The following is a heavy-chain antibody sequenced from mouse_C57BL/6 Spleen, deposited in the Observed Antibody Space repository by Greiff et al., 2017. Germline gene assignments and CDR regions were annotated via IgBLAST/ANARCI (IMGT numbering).Heavy chain of an antibody. J-gene: IGHJ4*01. Sequence: QVQLKESGTELVKPVASVKLSCKASGYTFTSYCMHWVKQRPGQGLEWIGNINPRNGGTYYNEKFKGKATLTADKSSSTAYMQLSSLTSVNSAVYDDAGYSLSYYCGSRDAIDYWGQGTSVTVSA. CDR2: INPRNGGT. V-gene: IGHV1-53*01. CDR3: AGYSLSYYCGSRDAIDY. D-gene: IGHD1-1*01. CDR1: GYTFTSYC.